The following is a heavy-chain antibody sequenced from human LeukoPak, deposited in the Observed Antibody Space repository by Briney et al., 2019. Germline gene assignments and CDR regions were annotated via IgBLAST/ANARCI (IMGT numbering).Heavy chain of an antibody. CDR1: GITFTSSA. Sequence: SVKVSCKASGITFTSSAMQWVRQARGQRLEWIGWIVVGSGNTNYAQKFQERVTITRDMSTSTAYMELSSLRSEDTAVYYCAAAVYDSSGYYYEYYFDYWGQGTLVTVSS. V-gene: IGHV1-58*02. D-gene: IGHD3-22*01. J-gene: IGHJ4*02. CDR3: AAAVYDSSGYYYEYYFDY. CDR2: IVVGSGNT.